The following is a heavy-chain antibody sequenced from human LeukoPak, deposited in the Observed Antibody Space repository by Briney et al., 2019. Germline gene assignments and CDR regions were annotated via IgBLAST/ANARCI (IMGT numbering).Heavy chain of an antibody. D-gene: IGHD6-19*01. Sequence: GGSLRLSCAASGFTFSSYAMSWVRQAPGKGLEWVSAISRSGGSTYYADSVKGRFTISRDNSKNTLYLQMNSLRAEDTAVYYCAKDRPPHSSGWSSVDYWGQGTLVTVSS. CDR3: AKDRPPHSSGWSSVDY. J-gene: IGHJ4*02. CDR2: ISRSGGST. CDR1: GFTFSSYA. V-gene: IGHV3-23*01.